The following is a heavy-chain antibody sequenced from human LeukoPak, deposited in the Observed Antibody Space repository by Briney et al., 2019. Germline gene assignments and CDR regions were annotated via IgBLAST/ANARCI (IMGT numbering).Heavy chain of an antibody. J-gene: IGHJ4*02. D-gene: IGHD4-17*01. V-gene: IGHV4-30-2*01. CDR3: ASSYGDYVHFDY. CDR2: IYHSGST. Sequence: SQTLSLTCAVSGGSISSGGYSWSWIRQPPGKGLEWIGYIYHSGSTYYNPSLKSQVTISVDRSKNQFSLKLSSVTAADTAVYYCASSYGDYVHFDYWGQGTLATVSS. CDR1: GGSISSGGYS.